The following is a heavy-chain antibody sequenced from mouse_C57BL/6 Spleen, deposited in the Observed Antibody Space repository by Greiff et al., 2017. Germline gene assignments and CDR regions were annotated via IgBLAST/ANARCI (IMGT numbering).Heavy chain of an antibody. V-gene: IGHV5-9-1*02. J-gene: IGHJ3*01. CDR3: TRGYYGSSLSWFAY. CDR2: ISSGGDYI. D-gene: IGHD1-1*01. CDR1: GFTFSSYA. Sequence: EVHLVESGEGLVKPGGSLKLSCAASGFTFSSYAMSWVRQTPEKRLEWVAYISSGGDYIYYADTVKGRFTISRDNARNTLYLQMSSLKSGDTAMYYCTRGYYGSSLSWFAYWGQGTLVTVSA.